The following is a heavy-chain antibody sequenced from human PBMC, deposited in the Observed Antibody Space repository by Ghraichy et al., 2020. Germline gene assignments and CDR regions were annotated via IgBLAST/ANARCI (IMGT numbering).Heavy chain of an antibody. Sequence: SETLSLTCAVYGGSFSGYYWSWIRQPPGKGLEWIGEINHSGSTNYNPSLKSRVTISVDTSKNQFSLKLSSVTAADTAVYYCARPTLRFLEWLIPRQTRYNWFDPWGQGTLVTVSS. J-gene: IGHJ5*02. CDR2: INHSGST. CDR1: GGSFSGYY. CDR3: ARPTLRFLEWLIPRQTRYNWFDP. V-gene: IGHV4-34*01. D-gene: IGHD3-3*01.